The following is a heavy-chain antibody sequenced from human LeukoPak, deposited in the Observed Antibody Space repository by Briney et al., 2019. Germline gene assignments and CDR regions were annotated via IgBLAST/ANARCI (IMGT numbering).Heavy chain of an antibody. CDR1: GFTFSDCA. V-gene: IGHV3-23*01. Sequence: PGGSLRLSCAASGFTFSDCAMTWVRQAPGKGLEWVSAISGSGGSTYYADSVKGRFTISRDNSKNTLYLQMNSLRAEDTAVYYCAKDGTYYDSSGYSDYWGQGTLVTVSS. D-gene: IGHD3-22*01. J-gene: IGHJ4*02. CDR2: ISGSGGST. CDR3: AKDGTYYDSSGYSDY.